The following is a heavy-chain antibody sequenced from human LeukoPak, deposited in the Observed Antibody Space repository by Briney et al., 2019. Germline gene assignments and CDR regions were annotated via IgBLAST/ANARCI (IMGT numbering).Heavy chain of an antibody. CDR2: IYYSGST. V-gene: IGHV4-59*01. J-gene: IGHJ3*02. CDR3: ARAWSSWAFDI. Sequence: SETLSLTCTVSGGPISSYYWSWIRQPPGKGLEWIGYIYYSGSTNYNPSLKSRVTISVDTSKNQFSLKLSSVTAADTAVYYCARAWSSWAFDIWGQGTMVTVSS. CDR1: GGPISSYY. D-gene: IGHD6-13*01.